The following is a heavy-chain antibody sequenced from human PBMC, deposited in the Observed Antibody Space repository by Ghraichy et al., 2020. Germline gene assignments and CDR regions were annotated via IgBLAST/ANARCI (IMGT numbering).Heavy chain of an antibody. Sequence: SETLSLTCAVSGDSIGRSYWGWIRQPPGKDLEWIGYIFFSENTSFSPSHRGRASISVDDSKSQFSLTLTSVTAADSAVYYCARVGVTFYDSVPEYWGQGIAVTVSS. D-gene: IGHD3-22*01. CDR1: GDSIGRSY. CDR3: ARVGVTFYDSVPEY. CDR2: IFFSENT. V-gene: IGHV4-59*12. J-gene: IGHJ4*02.